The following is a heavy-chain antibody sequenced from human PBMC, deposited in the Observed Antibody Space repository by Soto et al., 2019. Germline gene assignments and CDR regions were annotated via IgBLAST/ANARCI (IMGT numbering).Heavy chain of an antibody. CDR2: IHPDDSTI. CDR3: ARTSIAGLRGYFDY. CDR1: GYSFNDYW. Sequence: PGEYLKIYCKGSGYSFNDYWIAWVRHMPGKGLESLGIIHPDDSTIKYSPSFEGQVTISADRSISTAYLQLTFLEASDTAIYYCARTSIAGLRGYFDYWAQGTLVTVSS. V-gene: IGHV5-51*01. J-gene: IGHJ4*02. D-gene: IGHD2-15*01.